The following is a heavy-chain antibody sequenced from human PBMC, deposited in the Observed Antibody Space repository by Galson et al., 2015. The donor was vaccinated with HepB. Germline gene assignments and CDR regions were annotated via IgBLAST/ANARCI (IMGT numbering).Heavy chain of an antibody. CDR2: IRSKAYGGTT. J-gene: IGHJ3*02. D-gene: IGHD3-9*01. Sequence: SLRLSCAASGFTFGDYAMSWVRQAPGKGLEWVGFIRSKAYGGTTEYAASVKGRFTISRDDSKSIAYLQMNSLKTEDTAVYYCTRDPLLRYFDWLPPNAFDIWGQGTMVTVSS. CDR1: GFTFGDYA. V-gene: IGHV3-49*04. CDR3: TRDPLLRYFDWLPPNAFDI.